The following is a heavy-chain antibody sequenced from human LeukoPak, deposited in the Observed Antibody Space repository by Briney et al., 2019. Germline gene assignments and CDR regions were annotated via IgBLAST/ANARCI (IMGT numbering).Heavy chain of an antibody. CDR3: ARARSSWYSNYFDY. Sequence: SETLSLTCTVSGGSISSYYWSWIRQPPGKGLEWIGYIYYSGSTNYNSSLKSRVTISVDTSKNQFSLKLSSVTAADTAVYYCARARSSWYSNYFDYWGQGTPVTVSS. D-gene: IGHD6-13*01. CDR2: IYYSGST. V-gene: IGHV4-59*01. CDR1: GGSISSYY. J-gene: IGHJ4*02.